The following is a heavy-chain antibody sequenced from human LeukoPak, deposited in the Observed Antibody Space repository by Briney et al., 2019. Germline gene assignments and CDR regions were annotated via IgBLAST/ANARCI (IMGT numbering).Heavy chain of an antibody. Sequence: SVKVSCKASGGTFSSYAISWVRQAPGQGLEWMGGIIPVFGTAHYAQKFQSRVTITTDESTSTAYMELSSLRSEDTAVYYCARGYDSSGYYFDYWGQGTLVTVSS. V-gene: IGHV1-69*05. D-gene: IGHD3-22*01. CDR3: ARGYDSSGYYFDY. CDR2: IIPVFGTA. J-gene: IGHJ4*02. CDR1: GGTFSSYA.